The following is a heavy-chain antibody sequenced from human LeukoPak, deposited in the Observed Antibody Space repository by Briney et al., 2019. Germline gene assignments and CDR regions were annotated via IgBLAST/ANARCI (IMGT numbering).Heavy chain of an antibody. CDR1: GYSFTSYW. V-gene: IGHV5-51*01. Sequence: GESLKISCKGSGYSFTSYWIGWVRRMPGKGLEWMGIIYPGDSDTRYSPSFQGQVTISADKSISTAYLQWSSLKASDTAMYYCARRGRYYYDSSGYYYAFDIWGQGTMVTVSS. CDR2: IYPGDSDT. J-gene: IGHJ3*02. D-gene: IGHD3-22*01. CDR3: ARRGRYYYDSSGYYYAFDI.